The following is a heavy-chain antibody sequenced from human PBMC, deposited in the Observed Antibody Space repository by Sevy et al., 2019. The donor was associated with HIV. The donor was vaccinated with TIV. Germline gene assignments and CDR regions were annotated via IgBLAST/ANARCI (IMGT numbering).Heavy chain of an antibody. J-gene: IGHJ6*03. Sequence: GGSLRLSCAASGFTFSSYDMHWVRQATGKGLEWVSAIGTAGDPYYPGSVKGRFTISRENAKNSLYLQMNSLRAGDTAVYYCARGQREEYYYDSSGYFYYYYYMDVWGKGTTVTVSS. V-gene: IGHV3-13*05. D-gene: IGHD3-22*01. CDR2: IGTAGDP. CDR3: ARGQREEYYYDSSGYFYYYYYMDV. CDR1: GFTFSSYD.